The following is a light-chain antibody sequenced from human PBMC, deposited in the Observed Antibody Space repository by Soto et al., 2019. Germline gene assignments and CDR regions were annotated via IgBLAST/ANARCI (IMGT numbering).Light chain of an antibody. CDR2: RAS. CDR1: QSISNW. Sequence: DIQMTQSPSTLSASVGDRVTITCRASQSISNWLAWYQQKAGQAPKLLIYRASSLQSGVPSRFTGSGSGTEFTLTISSLQPDDFASYYCQQYDTYWTFGQGTKVVIK. J-gene: IGKJ1*01. V-gene: IGKV1-5*03. CDR3: QQYDTYWT.